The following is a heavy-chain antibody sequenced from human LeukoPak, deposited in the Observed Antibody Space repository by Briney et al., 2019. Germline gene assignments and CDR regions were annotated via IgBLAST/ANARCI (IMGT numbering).Heavy chain of an antibody. V-gene: IGHV3-64*01. CDR3: AIYDNTGYPY. J-gene: IGHJ4*02. CDR1: GFTFRTYA. CDR2: ISTDGGGT. Sequence: GGSLRLSWAASGFTFRTYAMHWVRQAPGKGLEYVSAISTDGGGTYYANSVKGRFTISRDNSKNTLYLQMGSLRPEDMAVYYCAIYDNTGYPYWGQGTLVTVSS. D-gene: IGHD3-22*01.